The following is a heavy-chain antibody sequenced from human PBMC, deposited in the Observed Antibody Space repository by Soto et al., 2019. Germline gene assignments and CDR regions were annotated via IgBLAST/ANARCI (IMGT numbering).Heavy chain of an antibody. J-gene: IGHJ4*02. CDR3: ARGNF. Sequence: LKLTSPVSGCSIGTGGYYWSWIRQHPGKGLEWIGYIYYSGSTYYNPSLKSRVTISVDTSKNQFSLKLSSVTAADPAVYYCARGNFWGKGTLVTVS. CDR2: IYYSGST. D-gene: IGHD4-4*01. CDR1: GCSIGTGGYY. V-gene: IGHV4-31*03.